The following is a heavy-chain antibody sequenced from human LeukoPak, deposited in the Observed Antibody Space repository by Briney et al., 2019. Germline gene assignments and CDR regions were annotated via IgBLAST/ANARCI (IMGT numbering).Heavy chain of an antibody. J-gene: IGHJ4*02. D-gene: IGHD6-19*01. CDR3: ARLEGGSGWYYFDY. CDR2: IHYSGKN. CDR1: GGSISTYF. V-gene: IGHV4-59*08. Sequence: PSETLSLTCTVSGGSISTYFWSWIRQPPGRGLEWIGYIHYSGKNDYNPSLKSRVTISVDTSKNQFSLKLSSVTAADTAVYYCARLEGGSGWYYFDYWGQGTLVTVSS.